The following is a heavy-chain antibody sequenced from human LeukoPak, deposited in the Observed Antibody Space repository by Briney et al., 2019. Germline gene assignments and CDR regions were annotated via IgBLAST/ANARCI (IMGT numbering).Heavy chain of an antibody. CDR1: GGSISSHY. V-gene: IGHV4-59*11. Sequence: SETLSLACTVSGGSISSHYWSWIRQPPGKGLEWIGYIYYSGSTNYNPSLKSRVTISVDTSKNQFSLKLSSVTAADTAVYYCAITLDYGSGSYLDYWGQGTLVTVSS. CDR2: IYYSGST. D-gene: IGHD3-10*01. CDR3: AITLDYGSGSYLDY. J-gene: IGHJ4*02.